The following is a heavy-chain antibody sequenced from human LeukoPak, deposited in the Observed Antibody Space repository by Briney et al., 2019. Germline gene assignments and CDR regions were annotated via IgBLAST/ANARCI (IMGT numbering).Heavy chain of an antibody. CDR3: ARGRATYYYDSSGYYYFDY. CDR2: INHSGST. D-gene: IGHD3-22*01. Sequence: SETLSLTCAVYGGSFSGYYWSWIRQPPGKGPGWIGEINHSGSTNYNPSLKSRVTISVDTSKNQFSLKLSSVTAADTAVYYCARGRATYYYDSSGYYYFDYWGQGTLVTVSS. CDR1: GGSFSGYY. J-gene: IGHJ4*02. V-gene: IGHV4-34*01.